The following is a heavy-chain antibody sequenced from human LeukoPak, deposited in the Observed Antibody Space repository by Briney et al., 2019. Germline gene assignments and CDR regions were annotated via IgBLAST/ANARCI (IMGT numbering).Heavy chain of an antibody. CDR3: ARDYAMGPAAISWFDP. CDR2: IIPIFGTA. Sequence: SVKVSCKASGGTFSSYAISWVRQAPGQGLEWMGGIIPIFGTANYAQKFQGRVTITTDESTSTAYIELSSLRSEDAAVYYCARDYAMGPAAISWFDPWGQGTLVTVSS. V-gene: IGHV1-69*05. CDR1: GGTFSSYA. D-gene: IGHD2-2*02. J-gene: IGHJ5*02.